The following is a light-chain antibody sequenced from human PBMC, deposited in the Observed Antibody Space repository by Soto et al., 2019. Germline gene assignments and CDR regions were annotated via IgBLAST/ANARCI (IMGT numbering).Light chain of an antibody. J-gene: IGKJ4*01. CDR1: QDIGSA. V-gene: IGKV1-13*02. Sequence: IQLTQSPSSLSASVGDRVTITCRAGQDIGSALAWYQQRPGKAPKLLLYDASNLEAGVPSRFSGSGSGTDFTHTITTLRPKYFATYYCEQFNGFPLAFGGGTKVQIK. CDR3: EQFNGFPLA. CDR2: DAS.